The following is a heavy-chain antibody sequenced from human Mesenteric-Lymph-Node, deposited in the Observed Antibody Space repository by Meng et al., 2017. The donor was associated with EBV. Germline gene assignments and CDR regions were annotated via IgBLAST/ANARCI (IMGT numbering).Heavy chain of an antibody. CDR1: GVSISSGDYY. Sequence: GQLQESGPGLVKPPHPLSLPCTVSGVSISSGDYYWSWVRQPPGKGLEWIGYIYYSGSPYSDPSLKSRLTISVDTSKNQFSLKLNSVTAADTAVYYCARGSWSDPVGLDLWGRGTLVTVSS. J-gene: IGHJ2*01. CDR3: ARGSWSDPVGLDL. CDR2: IYYSGSP. V-gene: IGHV4-30-4*01. D-gene: IGHD2-15*01.